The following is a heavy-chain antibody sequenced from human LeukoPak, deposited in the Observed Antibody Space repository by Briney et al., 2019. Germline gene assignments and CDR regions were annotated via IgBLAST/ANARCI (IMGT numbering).Heavy chain of an antibody. CDR1: GFTFSSFA. CDR2: ISYDGNNK. Sequence: GGSLRLSCAASGFTFSSFAMHWVRQAPGKGLEWVAIISYDGNNKNYADSVKGRFTISRDNSKNTLYLQMNSLRAVDTAVYYCASDSGYDHHGLFDYWGQGTLVTVSS. J-gene: IGHJ4*02. V-gene: IGHV3-30*04. CDR3: ASDSGYDHHGLFDY. D-gene: IGHD5-12*01.